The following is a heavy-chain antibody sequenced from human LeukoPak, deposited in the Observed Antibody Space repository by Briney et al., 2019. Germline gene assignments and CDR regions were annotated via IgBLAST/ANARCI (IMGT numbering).Heavy chain of an antibody. D-gene: IGHD3-22*01. CDR3: TTGLYIFDSSGYYLLGAFDI. CDR1: GFTFTNAW. J-gene: IGHJ3*02. Sequence: PGGSLRLSCAASGFTFTNAWMTWVRQAPGKGLEWVGRIKSKTDGGTTDYAAPVKGRFTISRDDSKNTLYLQMNSLKTEDTAVYYCTTGLYIFDSSGYYLLGAFDIWGQGTMVTVSS. V-gene: IGHV3-15*01. CDR2: IKSKTDGGTT.